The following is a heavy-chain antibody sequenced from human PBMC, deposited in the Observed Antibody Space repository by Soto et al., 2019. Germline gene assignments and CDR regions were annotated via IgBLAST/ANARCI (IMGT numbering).Heavy chain of an antibody. Sequence: PGGSLRLSCTASGFTFSTYAMSWVRQAPGKGLEWVSGISNGGGRTYYADSVKGRFTISRGNSKNTLYLQMNSLRAEDTAVYYCAKEEPGIVYHFDYWGQGTLVTVSS. V-gene: IGHV3-23*01. CDR3: AKEEPGIVYHFDY. CDR2: ISNGGGRT. J-gene: IGHJ4*02. D-gene: IGHD1-26*01. CDR1: GFTFSTYA.